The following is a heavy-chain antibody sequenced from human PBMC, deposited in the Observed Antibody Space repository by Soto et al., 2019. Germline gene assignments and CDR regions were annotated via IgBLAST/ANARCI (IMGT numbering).Heavy chain of an antibody. V-gene: IGHV3-30*09. CDR2: IAYDGSEK. D-gene: IGHD1-26*01. CDR1: GFKFTDFA. CDR3: ARRAWHSYYAIDV. Sequence: GQLVESGGGEVQPGRSLRLSCAASGFKFTDFALHWVRQAPGKGLEWVAIIAYDGSEKHYADSVKGRFAISRDNPKNPLYLEMNSLRPEDTAVYFCARRAWHSYYAIDVWGQGTTVTVFS. J-gene: IGHJ6*02.